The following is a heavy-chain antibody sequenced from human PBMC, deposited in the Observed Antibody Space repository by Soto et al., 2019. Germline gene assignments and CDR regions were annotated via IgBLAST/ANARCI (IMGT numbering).Heavy chain of an antibody. CDR3: ARASYVFVTWFDT. V-gene: IGHV4-30-4*01. D-gene: IGHD5-18*01. CDR2: IYYSGST. CDR1: GGSISSGYYY. J-gene: IGHJ5*02. Sequence: PSETLSLNCTVSGGSISSGYYYWSWIHQPPGKGLEWIGYIYYSGSTYYNPSLKSRVTISVDTSKNQFSLKLSSVTAADTAVYYCARASYVFVTWFDTWGQETLVTVSS.